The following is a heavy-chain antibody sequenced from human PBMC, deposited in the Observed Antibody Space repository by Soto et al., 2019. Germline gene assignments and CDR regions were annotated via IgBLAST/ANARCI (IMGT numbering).Heavy chain of an antibody. CDR1: GGSISSGGYY. J-gene: IGHJ3*02. D-gene: IGHD6-19*01. CDR3: ARGPIAVAAMGVAFDI. V-gene: IGHV4-31*03. CDR2: IYYSGST. Sequence: PSETLSLTCTVSGGSISSGGYYWSWIRQHPGKGLEWIGYIYYSGSTYYNPSLKSRVTISVDTSKNQFSLKLSSVTAADTAVYYCARGPIAVAAMGVAFDIWGQGTMVTVSS.